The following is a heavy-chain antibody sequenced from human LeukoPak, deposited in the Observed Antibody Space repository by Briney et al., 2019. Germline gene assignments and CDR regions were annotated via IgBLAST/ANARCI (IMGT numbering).Heavy chain of an antibody. V-gene: IGHV4-31*03. D-gene: IGHD1-26*01. J-gene: IGHJ4*02. CDR2: IYYSGST. CDR3: ARTLGSPTALWY. CDR1: GGSISSGGYY. Sequence: PSQTLSLTCTVSGGSISSGGYYWSWIRQHPGKGLEWIGYIYYSGSTYYNPSLKSRVTISVDTSKNQFPLKLSSVTAADTAVYYCARTLGSPTALWYWGQGTLVTVSS.